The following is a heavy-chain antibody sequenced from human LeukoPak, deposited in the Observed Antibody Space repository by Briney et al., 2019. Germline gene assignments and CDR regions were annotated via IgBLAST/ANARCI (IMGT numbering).Heavy chain of an antibody. J-gene: IGHJ4*02. Sequence: GGSLRLSCAASGFTVSTNYINWIRQAPGKGLEWVSTIYSGGSTDYADSLKGRFTISRDNSKNTLYLEMNSLRAEDTAVYYCARGIYSYGSFDYWGQGTLVTISS. V-gene: IGHV3-66*01. CDR3: ARGIYSYGSFDY. CDR2: IYSGGST. D-gene: IGHD5-18*01. CDR1: GFTVSTNY.